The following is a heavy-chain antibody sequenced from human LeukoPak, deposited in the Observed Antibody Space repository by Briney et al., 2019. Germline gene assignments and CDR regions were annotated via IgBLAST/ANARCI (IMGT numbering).Heavy chain of an antibody. D-gene: IGHD3-10*01. Sequence: SETLSLTCTVSGGSISNYYWTWIRQPPGKGLEWVGYIYSSGFTNYNPSLKSRVTISVDTSKTQFSLKLSSVTAADTAVYYCARDGGYYYGSGSYYNVRDWFDPWGQGTLVTVSS. CDR3: ARDGGYYYGSGSYYNVRDWFDP. CDR2: IYSSGFT. V-gene: IGHV4-59*01. CDR1: GGSISNYY. J-gene: IGHJ5*02.